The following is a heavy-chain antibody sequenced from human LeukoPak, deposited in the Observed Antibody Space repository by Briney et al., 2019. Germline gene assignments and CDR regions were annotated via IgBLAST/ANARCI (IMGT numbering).Heavy chain of an antibody. CDR3: ARGRIPHYYYMDV. CDR2: IKQDGSEK. J-gene: IGHJ6*03. CDR1: GFTFSSYW. V-gene: IGHV3-7*01. Sequence: GGSLRLSCAASGFTFSSYWMSWVRQAPGKGLEWVANIKQDGSEKYYVDSVKGRFTISRDNAKNSLYLQMNSLRAEDTAVYYCARGRIPHYYYMDVWGKGTTVSVSS.